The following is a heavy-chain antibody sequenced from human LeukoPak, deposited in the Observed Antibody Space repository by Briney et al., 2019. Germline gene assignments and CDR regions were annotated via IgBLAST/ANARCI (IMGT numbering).Heavy chain of an antibody. V-gene: IGHV1-46*01. D-gene: IGHD1-26*01. CDR1: GYTFTSYY. CDR2: INPSGGST. CDR3: ASFQEPHQVDY. Sequence: ASVKVSCKASGYTFTSYYMHWVRQAPGQGLEWMGIINPSGGSTSYAQKFQGRVTMTRDTSTSTVYMELSSLRSEDTAVYYCASFQEPHQVDYWGQGTLVTVSS. J-gene: IGHJ4*02.